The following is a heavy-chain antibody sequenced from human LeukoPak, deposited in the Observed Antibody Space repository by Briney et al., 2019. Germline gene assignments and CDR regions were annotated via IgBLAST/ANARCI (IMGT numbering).Heavy chain of an antibody. CDR1: GFTFSYYA. J-gene: IGHJ4*02. D-gene: IGHD6-13*01. CDR2: ISYDGSSK. CDR3: ARVGPIIAAEIDY. V-gene: IGHV3-30*04. Sequence: PGRSLRLSCAASGFTFSYYAMHWVRQAPGKGLEWVAVISYDGSSKYYADSVKGRFTISRDNSKNTLYLQMNSLRAEDTAVYYCARVGPIIAAEIDYWGQGTLVTVSS.